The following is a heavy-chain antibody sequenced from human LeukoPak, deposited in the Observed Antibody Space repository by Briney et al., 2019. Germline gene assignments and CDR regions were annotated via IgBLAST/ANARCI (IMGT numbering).Heavy chain of an antibody. CDR3: ARQGRIAARPFDY. CDR2: IYPGDSDT. D-gene: IGHD6-6*01. V-gene: IGHV5-51*01. CDR1: RYSFTSYW. Sequence: GESLKISCKGSRYSFTSYWIGWVRQMPGKGLEWMGIIYPGDSDTRYSPSFQGQVTISADKSISTAYLQWSSLKASDTAMYYCARQGRIAARPFDYWGQGTLVTVSS. J-gene: IGHJ4*02.